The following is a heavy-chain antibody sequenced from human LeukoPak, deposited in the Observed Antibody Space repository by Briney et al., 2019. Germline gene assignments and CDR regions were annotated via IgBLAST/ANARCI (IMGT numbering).Heavy chain of an antibody. D-gene: IGHD5-18*01. CDR3: ARGTAMGSSWFDP. Sequence: SETLSLACAVYGGSFSGYYWSWIRQPPGKGLEWIGEINHSGSTNYNPSLKSRVTISVDTSKNQFSLKLSSVTAADTAVYYCARGTAMGSSWFDPWGQGTLVTVSS. J-gene: IGHJ5*02. CDR2: INHSGST. V-gene: IGHV4-34*01. CDR1: GGSFSGYY.